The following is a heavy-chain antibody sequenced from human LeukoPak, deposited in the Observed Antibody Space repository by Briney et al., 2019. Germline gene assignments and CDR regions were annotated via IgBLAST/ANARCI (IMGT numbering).Heavy chain of an antibody. CDR2: INHSGST. D-gene: IGHD6-13*01. CDR3: ARGPSVAAAKKRFDY. J-gene: IGHJ4*02. CDR1: GGSFSGYY. V-gene: IGHV4-34*01. Sequence: PSETLSLTCAVYGGSFSGYYWSWISQPPGKGLEWIGEINHSGSTNYNPSLKSRVTISVDTSKNQFSLKLSSVTAADTAVYYCARGPSVAAAKKRFDYWGQGTLVTVSS.